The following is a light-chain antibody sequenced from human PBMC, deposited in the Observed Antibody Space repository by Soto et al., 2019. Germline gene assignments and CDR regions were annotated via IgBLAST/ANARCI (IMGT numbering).Light chain of an antibody. CDR2: ENT. CDR3: QSYDSGLSGWL. Sequence: QSVLTQPPSVSGAPGQRVTISSTGSSSNIGAVFDVHWYQQVPGTAPKLLIYENTKRPSGVPDRFSGSKSGTSASLAITGLQAEDEADYYCQSYDSGLSGWLFGGGTTLTVL. J-gene: IGLJ2*01. CDR1: SSNIGAVFD. V-gene: IGLV1-40*01.